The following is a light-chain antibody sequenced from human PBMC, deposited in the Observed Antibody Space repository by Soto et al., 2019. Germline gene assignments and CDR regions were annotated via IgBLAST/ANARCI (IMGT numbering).Light chain of an antibody. CDR1: QSVSSIY. Sequence: EIVLTQSPGTLSLSPGERATLSCRAIQSVSSIYLAWYQQRPGQAPRLLIYGASDRATGIPDRFSGSGSGTDFTLTIRRMEPEDFAVYYCQQYGTPPWTFGQGTKVDIK. CDR3: QQYGTPPWT. J-gene: IGKJ1*01. CDR2: GAS. V-gene: IGKV3-20*01.